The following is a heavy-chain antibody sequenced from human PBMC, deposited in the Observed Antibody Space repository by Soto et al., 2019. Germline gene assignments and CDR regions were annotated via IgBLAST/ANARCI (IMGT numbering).Heavy chain of an antibody. CDR1: GGSISSYY. CDR2: IYYSGST. CDR3: ARDPSDYGAFDI. Sequence: SETLSLTCTVSGGSISSYYWSWIRQPPGKGLEWIGYIYYSGSTNYSPSLKSRVTISVDTSKNQFSLKLSSVTAADTAVYYCARDPSDYGAFDIWGQGTMVTVSS. D-gene: IGHD3-16*01. V-gene: IGHV4-59*01. J-gene: IGHJ3*02.